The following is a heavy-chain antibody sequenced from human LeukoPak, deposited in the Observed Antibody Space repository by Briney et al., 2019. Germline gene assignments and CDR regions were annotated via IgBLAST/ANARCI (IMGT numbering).Heavy chain of an antibody. D-gene: IGHD1-26*01. CDR1: GFTFSSYA. J-gene: IGHJ3*02. Sequence: GGSLRLSCAASGFTFSSYAMRWVRQTPGKGLEWVSGVSGSGGSTYYADSLKGRCTVSRDNSKNTLFLQMNSLRAEDTAVYFCAKGRGSGTLDVSDIWGQGTMVTV. CDR3: AKGRGSGTLDVSDI. CDR2: VSGSGGST. V-gene: IGHV3-23*01.